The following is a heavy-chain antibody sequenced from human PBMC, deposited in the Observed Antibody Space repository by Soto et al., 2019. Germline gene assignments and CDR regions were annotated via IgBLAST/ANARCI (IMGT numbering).Heavy chain of an antibody. D-gene: IGHD3-16*01. CDR1: AYTFTTYG. V-gene: IGHV1-18*01. CDR2: ISGYNGQT. J-gene: IGHJ6*02. CDR3: ARDTRKELWVEGLNAMDV. Sequence: QVQLVQSGPEVKKSGASVKVSCKASAYTFTTYGVSSVRQAPGQGLEWMGWISGYNGQTNYAQKFRGRVTFTTDTSTSTAYMELRSLRPDDTAMYFCARDTRKELWVEGLNAMDVWGQGTTVTVSS.